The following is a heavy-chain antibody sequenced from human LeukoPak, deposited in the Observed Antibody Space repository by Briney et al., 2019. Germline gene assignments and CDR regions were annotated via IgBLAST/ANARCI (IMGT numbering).Heavy chain of an antibody. CDR2: INAGNGNT. CDR3: ARGPYFDH. CDR1: NYMFTRYG. Sequence: GASVKVSCRASNYMFTRYGMSWVRQAPGQRLEWMGWINAGNGNTKYSHELQGRVTITSDTSASTAYMELSSLKSEDMAVYYCARGPYFDHWGQGTLVTVSS. V-gene: IGHV1-3*03. J-gene: IGHJ4*02.